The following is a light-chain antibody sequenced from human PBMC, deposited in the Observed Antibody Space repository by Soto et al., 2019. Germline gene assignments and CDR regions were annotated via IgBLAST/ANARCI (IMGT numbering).Light chain of an antibody. J-gene: IGLJ3*02. CDR2: GVS. CDR3: MSYIASTTTHWV. V-gene: IGLV2-14*03. CDR1: SSDVGSYDY. Sequence: QSALIQPPSVSGSPGQSVTISCTGTSSDVGSYDYVSWYQQYPGKAPKLLILGVSNRPSGISGRFSGSKSGNTASLTISGLQPEDEADYYCMSYIASTTTHWVLGGGTKVTVL.